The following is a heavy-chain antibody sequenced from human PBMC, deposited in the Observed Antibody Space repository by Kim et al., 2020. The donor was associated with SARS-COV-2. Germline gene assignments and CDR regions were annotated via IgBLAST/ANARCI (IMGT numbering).Heavy chain of an antibody. D-gene: IGHD3-10*01. V-gene: IGHV3-11*04. Sequence: CVDSVKVRFTMSRDNAKNSLYLQMDSLRTEDTAIYYCAALDSGQVPGGIWGKGTLVTVSS. CDR3: AALDSGQVPGGI. J-gene: IGHJ4*02.